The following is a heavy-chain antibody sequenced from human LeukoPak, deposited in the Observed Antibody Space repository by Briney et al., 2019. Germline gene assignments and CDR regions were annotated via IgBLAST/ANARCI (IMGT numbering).Heavy chain of an antibody. V-gene: IGHV4-38-2*02. CDR2: VNHSGST. J-gene: IGHJ3*02. D-gene: IGHD6-19*01. Sequence: SETLSLTCSVSDYSISGGYYWGWIRQPPGKGLEWIGEVNHSGSTNYNPSLKSRVTISVDTSKNQFSLKLSSVTAADTAVYYCAKDLVSGWPEGAFDIWGQGTMVTVSS. CDR3: AKDLVSGWPEGAFDI. CDR1: DYSISGGYY.